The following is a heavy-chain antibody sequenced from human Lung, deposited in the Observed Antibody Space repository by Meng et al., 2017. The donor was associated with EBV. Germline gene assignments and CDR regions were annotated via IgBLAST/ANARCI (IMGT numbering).Heavy chain of an antibody. CDR2: VSVDGTSG. Sequence: QVHLVESGXGVVQPGRSXRLSCAASGFSFSTYPMHWVRQAPGKGLEWVAVVSVDGTSGTYLDSVKGRFTISRDNSKNTLYLELNSLTPEDTAVYFCAKEGGSSGRAGYLDYWGQGVLVNVSS. CDR3: AKEGGSSGRAGYLDY. J-gene: IGHJ4*02. V-gene: IGHV3-30-3*01. D-gene: IGHD3-22*01. CDR1: GFSFSTYP.